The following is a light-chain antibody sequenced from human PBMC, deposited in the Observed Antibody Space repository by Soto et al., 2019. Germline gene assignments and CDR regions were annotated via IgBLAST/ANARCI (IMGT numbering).Light chain of an antibody. Sequence: QSVLTQPASVSGSPGQSITISCTGTSSDVGAYNYVSWYQQQSGKAPKLMIHEVSNRPSGVSNRFSGSKSGNTASLTISGLQAEDEAEYYCSSYTTSRAYVFGIGTKVTVL. CDR2: EVS. CDR1: SSDVGAYNY. CDR3: SSYTTSRAYV. V-gene: IGLV2-14*01. J-gene: IGLJ1*01.